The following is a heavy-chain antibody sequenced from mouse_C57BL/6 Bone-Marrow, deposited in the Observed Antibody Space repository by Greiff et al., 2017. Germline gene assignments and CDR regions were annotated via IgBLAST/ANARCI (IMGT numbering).Heavy chain of an antibody. CDR1: GYTFTSYW. Sequence: VQLQQSGAELVKPGASVKVSCKASGYTFTSYWMHWVKQRPGQGLEWIGRIHPSDSDTTYNQKFKGKATLTVDKSSSTAYMQLSSLTSEDSSVYYCAILHYYGSSYDWFAYWGQGTLVTVSA. V-gene: IGHV1-74*01. CDR3: AILHYYGSSYDWFAY. D-gene: IGHD1-1*01. J-gene: IGHJ3*01. CDR2: IHPSDSDT.